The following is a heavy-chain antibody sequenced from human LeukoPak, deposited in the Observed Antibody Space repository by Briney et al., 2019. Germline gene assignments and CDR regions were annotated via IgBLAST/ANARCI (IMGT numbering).Heavy chain of an antibody. V-gene: IGHV3-21*01. CDR1: GFTFSSYS. D-gene: IGHD4-17*01. CDR2: ISSSSSYI. J-gene: IGHJ6*02. Sequence: GGSLRLSCAASGFTFSSYSMNWVRQAPGKGLEWVSSISSSSSYIYYADSVKGRFTISRDNAKNSLYLQMNSLRAEDTAVYYCARDLTPPYGDYDRYYYYGMDVWGQGTMVTVSS. CDR3: ARDLTPPYGDYDRYYYYGMDV.